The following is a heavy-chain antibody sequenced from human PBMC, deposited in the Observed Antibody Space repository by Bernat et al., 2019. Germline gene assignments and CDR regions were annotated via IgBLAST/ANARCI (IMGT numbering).Heavy chain of an antibody. D-gene: IGHD4-17*01. CDR3: ATLPATVVTCVDY. J-gene: IGHJ4*02. V-gene: IGHV3-15*01. CDR1: GFTFSNAW. Sequence: EVQLVESGGGLVKPGGSLRLSCAASGFTFSNAWMSWVRQAPGKGLEWVGRIKSKTDGGTTDYAAPVKGRFTISRDDSKNTLYLQMNSLKTEDTAVYYCATLPATVVTCVDYWGQGTLVTVSS. CDR2: IKSKTDGGTT.